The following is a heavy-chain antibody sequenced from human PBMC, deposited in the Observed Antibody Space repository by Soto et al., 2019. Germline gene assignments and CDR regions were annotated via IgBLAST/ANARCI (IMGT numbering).Heavy chain of an antibody. CDR3: ASFVSYYYDYVWVSYRPEPARYHFDI. Sequence: SVKVSCKASGGTFSSYAISWVRQAPGQGLEWMGGIIPIFGTANYAQKFQGRVTITADESTSTAYMELSSLRSEDTAVYYCASFVSYYYDYVWVSYRPEPARYHFDIWGQGTMVTV. J-gene: IGHJ3*02. CDR2: IIPIFGTA. CDR1: GGTFSSYA. D-gene: IGHD3-16*02. V-gene: IGHV1-69*13.